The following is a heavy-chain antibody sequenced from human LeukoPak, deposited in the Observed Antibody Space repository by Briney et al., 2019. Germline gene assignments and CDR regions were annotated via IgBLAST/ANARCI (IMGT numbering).Heavy chain of an antibody. CDR1: GGSISSGSYY. CDR2: IYYSGST. D-gene: IGHD3-22*01. Sequence: SETLSLTCTVSGGSISSGSYYWGWIRQPPGKGLEWIGSIYYSGSTYYNPSLKSRVTISVDTSKNQFFLKLSSVTAADTAVYYCARGVYDSSGSFSYWGQGTLVTVSS. J-gene: IGHJ4*02. V-gene: IGHV4-39*07. CDR3: ARGVYDSSGSFSY.